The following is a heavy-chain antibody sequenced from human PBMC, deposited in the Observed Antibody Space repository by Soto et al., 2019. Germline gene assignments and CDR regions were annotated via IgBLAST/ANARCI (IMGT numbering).Heavy chain of an antibody. V-gene: IGHV4-61*01. Sequence: PSETLSLTCTVSGGSVSSGSYYWSWIRQPPGKGLEWIGYIYYSGSTNYNPSLKSRVTISVDTSKNQFSLKLSSVTAADTAVYYCARVSQWPSYPPTFDPWGQGTLVTVSS. J-gene: IGHJ5*02. D-gene: IGHD6-19*01. CDR2: IYYSGST. CDR3: ARVSQWPSYPPTFDP. CDR1: GGSVSSGSYY.